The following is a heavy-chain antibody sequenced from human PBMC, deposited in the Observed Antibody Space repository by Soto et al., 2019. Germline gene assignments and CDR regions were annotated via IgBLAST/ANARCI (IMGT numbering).Heavy chain of an antibody. CDR2: ISAYNGNT. CDR1: GYTFTSYG. D-gene: IGHD1-7*01. Sequence: QVQLVQSGAEVKKPGASVKVSCKASGYTFTSYGISWVRQAPGQGLEWMGWISAYNGNTNYAQKLQGRVTMTTDTSTSTADMKRMSLRSDDTAVYYCARDHEHTPITWTNYYCYCGMDVRGQGNTVNGS. V-gene: IGHV1-18*01. J-gene: IGHJ6*02. CDR3: ARDHEHTPITWTNYYCYCGMDV.